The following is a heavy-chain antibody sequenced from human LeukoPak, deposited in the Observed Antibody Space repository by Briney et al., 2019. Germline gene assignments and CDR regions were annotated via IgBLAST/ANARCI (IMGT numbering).Heavy chain of an antibody. D-gene: IGHD3-22*01. CDR3: ASKWVTYYYNSSYYHYPTDVFDI. CDR1: GHTFTGYY. J-gene: IGHJ3*02. V-gene: IGHV1-2*02. Sequence: GASVKVPCKASGHTFTGYYMHWVRQAPGQGLEWMGWINANSGGTNYAQKFQGRVTMTRDTSISTAYMELSRLRSDDTAVYYCASKWVTYYYNSSYYHYPTDVFDIWGQGTMVTVSS. CDR2: INANSGGT.